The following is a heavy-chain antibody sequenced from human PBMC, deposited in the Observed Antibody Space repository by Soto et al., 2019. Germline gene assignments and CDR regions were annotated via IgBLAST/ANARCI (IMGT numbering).Heavy chain of an antibody. V-gene: IGHV1-18*01. CDR1: GYTFTSYD. CDR3: AKSGGWYSAIDY. J-gene: IGHJ4*02. D-gene: IGHD6-19*01. CDR2: ISAYNGNT. Sequence: ASLKVSCKASGYTFTSYDITWVRQAPRQGPEWMGWISAYNGNTNYAQKLQGRVTMTTDTSTSTAYMELRSLRSDDTALYYCAKSGGWYSAIDYWGQGTLVTV.